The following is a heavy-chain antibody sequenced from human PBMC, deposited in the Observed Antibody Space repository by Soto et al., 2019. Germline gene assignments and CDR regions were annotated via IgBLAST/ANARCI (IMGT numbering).Heavy chain of an antibody. Sequence: QVPLVESGGGVVQPGRSLRLSSAASGFTFSSYAMHWVRQAPGEGLEWVAVISYDGSNKYYADSVKGRFTISRDNSKNTLYLQMNSLRAEDTAVYYCARDSYVWGSYRYHDYWGQGTLVTVSS. CDR2: ISYDGSNK. J-gene: IGHJ4*02. V-gene: IGHV3-30-3*01. CDR3: ARDSYVWGSYRYHDY. CDR1: GFTFSSYA. D-gene: IGHD3-16*02.